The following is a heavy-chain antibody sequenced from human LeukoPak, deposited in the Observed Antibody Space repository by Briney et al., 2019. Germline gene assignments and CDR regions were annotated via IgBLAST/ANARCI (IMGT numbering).Heavy chain of an antibody. CDR1: GFTFSNYA. Sequence: PGGSLRLSCAASGFTFSNYAMSWVRQAPGKGLEWVSVISASDGNTYYADSVKGRFTISRDNSKNALYLQMNSLRAEDTAVYYCAKGVSGNSPYYYYAMDVWGQGTTVTVSS. V-gene: IGHV3-23*01. J-gene: IGHJ6*02. CDR3: AKGVSGNSPYYYYAMDV. CDR2: ISASDGNT. D-gene: IGHD4-23*01.